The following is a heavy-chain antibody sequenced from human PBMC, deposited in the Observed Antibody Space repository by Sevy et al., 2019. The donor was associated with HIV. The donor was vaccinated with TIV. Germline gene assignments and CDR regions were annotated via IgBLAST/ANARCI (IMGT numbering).Heavy chain of an antibody. CDR2: IYYTGST. V-gene: IGHV4-31*03. J-gene: IGHJ2*01. CDR3: ARGDTVLPTGGFDI. CDR1: GDSISNGEYY. D-gene: IGHD2-8*02. Sequence: SETLSLTCTVSGDSISNGEYYWTWIRQHPGKGLEWIGYIYYTGSTYYNPSLEGRVTMSVDMAKNQFSLKLTSVTAADTAMYYCARGDTVLPTGGFDIWGRGTLVTVSS.